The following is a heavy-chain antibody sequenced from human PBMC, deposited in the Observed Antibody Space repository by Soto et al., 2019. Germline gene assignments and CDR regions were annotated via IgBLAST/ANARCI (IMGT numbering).Heavy chain of an antibody. V-gene: IGHV3-48*01. J-gene: IGHJ4*02. Sequence: GSLRLSCVASGFTFSSYSMNWVRQAPGKGLEWVSYISTSSGTIYHADSVKGRFTISRDNAKDSLYLQMNSLRAEDTAIYYCAREGFYFGSGGNDYWGQGTLVTVSS. CDR3: AREGFYFGSGGNDY. CDR1: GFTFSSYS. CDR2: ISTSSGTI. D-gene: IGHD3-10*01.